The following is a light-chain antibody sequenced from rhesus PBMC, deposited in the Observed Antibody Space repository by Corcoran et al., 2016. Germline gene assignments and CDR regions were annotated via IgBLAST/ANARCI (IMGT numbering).Light chain of an antibody. CDR3: QHYYDNPLT. V-gene: IGKV1S12*01. CDR1: QIIYSN. CDR2: AAS. J-gene: IGKJ4*01. Sequence: DIQMTQSPSALSASVGDRVTISCRASQIIYSNLAWYQQKPGKAPKLLIYAASSLQTGIPSRFSGSGSWTDFTLTISSLQPEDSAAYYCQHYYDNPLTFGGGTKVELK.